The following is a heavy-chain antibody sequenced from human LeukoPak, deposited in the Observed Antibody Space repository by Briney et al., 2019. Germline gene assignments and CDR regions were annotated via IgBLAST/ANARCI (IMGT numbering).Heavy chain of an antibody. CDR1: GFTFSSYG. D-gene: IGHD3-10*01. Sequence: GGSLRLSCAASGFTFSSYGMHWVRQAPGKGLEWVAFIRYDGSNKYYADSVKGRFTISRDNSKNTLYLQMNSLRAEDTAVYYSAVIWFGELALDYWGQGTLVTVSS. V-gene: IGHV3-30*02. CDR2: IRYDGSNK. J-gene: IGHJ4*02. CDR3: AVIWFGELALDY.